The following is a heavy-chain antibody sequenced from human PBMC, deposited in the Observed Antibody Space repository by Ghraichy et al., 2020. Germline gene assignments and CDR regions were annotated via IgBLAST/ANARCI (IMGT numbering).Heavy chain of an antibody. V-gene: IGHV4-59*01. Sequence: SETLSHTCTVSGASISGFYWSWIRQPPGKGLEWIGHIYYSGTTNYSPSLKSRLTLSVDRSQNLVSLRLSSVTSADTAVYYCARVTTMFGVAPWGMDIWGQGTTVTVS. CDR1: GASISGFY. CDR2: IYYSGTT. CDR3: ARVTTMFGVAPWGMDI. D-gene: IGHD3-3*01. J-gene: IGHJ6*02.